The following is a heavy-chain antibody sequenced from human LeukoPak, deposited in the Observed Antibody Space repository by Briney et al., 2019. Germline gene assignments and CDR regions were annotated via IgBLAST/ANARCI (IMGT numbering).Heavy chain of an antibody. CDR2: TYYSGST. V-gene: IGHV4-31*03. Sequence: PSETLSLTCTVSGGSISSGGYYWSWIRQHPGKGLEWIGYTYYSGSTYYNPSLKSRVTISVDTSKNQFSLKLSSVTAADTAVYYCARWVVVTLGFDYWGQGTLVTVSS. CDR1: GGSISSGGYY. D-gene: IGHD4-23*01. CDR3: ARWVVVTLGFDY. J-gene: IGHJ4*02.